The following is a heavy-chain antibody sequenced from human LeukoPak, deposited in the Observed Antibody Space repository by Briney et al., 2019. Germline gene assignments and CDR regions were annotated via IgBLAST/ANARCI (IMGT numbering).Heavy chain of an antibody. CDR3: AREAPSDPDY. J-gene: IGHJ4*02. CDR1: GFTFSSYS. CDR2: ISSSSSYI. V-gene: IGHV3-21*01. Sequence: KTGGSLRLSCAASGFTFSSYSMNWVRQAPGKGLEWVSSISSSSSYIYYADSVKGRFTISRDNAKNSLYLQMNSLRAEDTAVYYCAREAPSDPDYWGQGTLVTVSS.